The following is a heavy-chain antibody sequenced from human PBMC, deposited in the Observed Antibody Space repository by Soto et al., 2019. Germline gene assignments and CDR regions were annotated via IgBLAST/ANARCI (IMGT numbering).Heavy chain of an antibody. CDR1: GFTLSNAW. CDR3: TTDLYYDILTGSLRYFDY. Sequence: GGSLRLSCAPSGFTLSNAWMSWVRQAPGKGLEWVGRIKSKTDGGTTDYAAPVKGRFTISRDDSKNTLYLQMNSLKTEDTAVYYCTTDLYYDILTGSLRYFDYWGQGTLVTVSS. CDR2: IKSKTDGGTT. V-gene: IGHV3-15*01. D-gene: IGHD3-9*01. J-gene: IGHJ4*02.